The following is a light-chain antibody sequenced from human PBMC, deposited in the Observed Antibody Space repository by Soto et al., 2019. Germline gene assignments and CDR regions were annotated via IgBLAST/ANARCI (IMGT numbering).Light chain of an antibody. CDR1: SSNIGSKT. CDR2: NSY. J-gene: IGLJ1*01. Sequence: QSVLTQPPSASGIPGQRGTISCSGSSSNIGSKTVNWYQQLPGTVPKLLIYNSYQRPSGVPDRFSGSKSGTSASLAISGLQSEDEADYYCAAWDASLNGYVFGAGTKVTVL. CDR3: AAWDASLNGYV. V-gene: IGLV1-44*01.